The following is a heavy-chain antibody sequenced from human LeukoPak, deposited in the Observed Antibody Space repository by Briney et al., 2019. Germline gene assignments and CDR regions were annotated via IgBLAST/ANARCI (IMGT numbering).Heavy chain of an antibody. CDR1: GGSFSGYY. V-gene: IGHV4-59*08. D-gene: IGHD1-26*01. CDR3: ASSTIGGYFQH. CDR2: IYYSGST. J-gene: IGHJ1*01. Sequence: SETLSLTCAVYGGSFSGYYWSWIRQPPGKGLEWIGYIYYSGSTNYNPSLKSRVTISVDTSKNQFSLKLSSVTAADTAVYYCASSTIGGYFQHWGQGTLVTVSS.